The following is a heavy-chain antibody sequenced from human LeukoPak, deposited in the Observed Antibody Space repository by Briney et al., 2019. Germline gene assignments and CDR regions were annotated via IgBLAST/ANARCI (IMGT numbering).Heavy chain of an antibody. CDR3: AHGTYYYDSSAHDAFDI. D-gene: IGHD3-22*01. CDR2: IIPIFGTA. CDR1: GGTFSSYA. Sequence: GASVKVSCKASGGTFSSYAISWVRQAPGQGLEWMGGIIPIFGTANYAQKFQGRVTITADESTSTAYMELSSLRSEDTAVYYCAHGTYYYDSSAHDAFDIRGQGTMVTVSS. J-gene: IGHJ3*02. V-gene: IGHV1-69*13.